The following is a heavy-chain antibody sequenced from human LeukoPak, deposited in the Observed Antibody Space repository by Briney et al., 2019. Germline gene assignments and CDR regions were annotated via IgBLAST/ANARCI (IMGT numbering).Heavy chain of an antibody. D-gene: IGHD3-10*01. CDR3: AKDTFSESRYGVLDS. Sequence: GGSLRLSCAASGFTFSSYAMSWVRQAPGKGLEWVSAISGGGGITYYADSVRGRFTISRDNSKNTLYLQMSSLRAEDTAVYYCAKDTFSESRYGVLDSWGQGTLVTVSS. CDR2: ISGGGGIT. J-gene: IGHJ4*02. V-gene: IGHV3-23*01. CDR1: GFTFSSYA.